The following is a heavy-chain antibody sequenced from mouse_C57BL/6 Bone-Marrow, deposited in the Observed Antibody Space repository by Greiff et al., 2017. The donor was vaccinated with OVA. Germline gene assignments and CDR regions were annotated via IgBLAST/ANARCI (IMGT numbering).Heavy chain of an antibody. CDR3: TTRGVLLRYAMDY. V-gene: IGHV14-4*01. D-gene: IGHD1-1*01. J-gene: IGHJ4*01. CDR2: IDPENGDT. Sequence: EVQLQQSGAELVRPGASVKLSCTASGFNIKDDYMHWVKQRPEQGLEWIGWIDPENGDTEYASKFQGKATITADTSSNTAYLQLSSLTSEDTAVYYCTTRGVLLRYAMDYWGQGTSVTVSS. CDR1: GFNIKDDY.